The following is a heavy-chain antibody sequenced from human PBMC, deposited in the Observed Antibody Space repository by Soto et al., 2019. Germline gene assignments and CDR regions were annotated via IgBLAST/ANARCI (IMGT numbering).Heavy chain of an antibody. Sequence: QVQLVQSGAEVKKPGSSVKVSCKASGGTFSSYTISWVRQAPGQGLEWMGRIIPILGIANYAQKFQGRVTITADKSTSTAYMELSRLRSEDTAVYYCARPPHVVVAPDAFDIWGQGTMVTVSS. J-gene: IGHJ3*02. CDR3: ARPPHVVVAPDAFDI. V-gene: IGHV1-69*02. D-gene: IGHD2-15*01. CDR1: GGTFSSYT. CDR2: IIPILGIA.